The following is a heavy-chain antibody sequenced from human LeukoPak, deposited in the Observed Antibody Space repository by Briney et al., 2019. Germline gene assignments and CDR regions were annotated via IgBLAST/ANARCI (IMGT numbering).Heavy chain of an antibody. Sequence: ASVKVSCKASGYTFTSYGISWVRQAPGQGLEWMGWISAYNGNTNYAQKLQGRVTMTTDTSTSTAYMELRSLRSDDTAVYYCARAPVDTAMGRTGPPLYYYYMDVWGKGTTVTVSS. CDR2: ISAYNGNT. CDR3: ARAPVDTAMGRTGPPLYYYYMDV. J-gene: IGHJ6*03. V-gene: IGHV1-18*01. D-gene: IGHD5-18*01. CDR1: GYTFTSYG.